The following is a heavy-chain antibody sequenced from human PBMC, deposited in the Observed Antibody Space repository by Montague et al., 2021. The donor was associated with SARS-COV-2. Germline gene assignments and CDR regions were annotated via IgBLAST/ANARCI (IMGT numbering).Heavy chain of an antibody. J-gene: IGHJ4*02. CDR3: VRAADNYYPSGPLVGFDL. CDR2: VYFSGTT. D-gene: IGHD3-10*01. Sequence: TLSLTCTVSGGSIRSSSYYWGWIRQPPGKGLEWIGYVYFSGTTYFNPSLETRTTISIDTSKSQFSLKLRSVTAADTAVYCCVRAADNYYPSGPLVGFDLWGLGTLVTVSS. V-gene: IGHV4-30-4*08. CDR1: GGSIRSSSYY.